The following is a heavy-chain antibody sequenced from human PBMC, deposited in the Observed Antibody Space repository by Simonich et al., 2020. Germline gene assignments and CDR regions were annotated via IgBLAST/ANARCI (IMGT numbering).Heavy chain of an antibody. CDR3: ARDGGSGWYKGDY. CDR2: INSDWSST. V-gene: IGHV3-74*01. J-gene: IGHJ4*02. Sequence: EVQLVESGGGLVQPGGSLRLSCAASGFTFSSYWMHWVRQAPGKGLVGVSRINSDWSSTSYADSVKGRFTISRDNAKNTLYLQMNSLRAEDTAVYYCARDGGSGWYKGDYWGQGTLVTVSS. D-gene: IGHD6-19*01. CDR1: GFTFSSYW.